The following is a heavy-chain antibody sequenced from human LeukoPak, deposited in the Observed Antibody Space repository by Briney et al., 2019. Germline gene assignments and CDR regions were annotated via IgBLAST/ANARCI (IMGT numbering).Heavy chain of an antibody. CDR2: IGSSGSNI. V-gene: IGHV3-21*01. CDR1: GFSFSTYT. J-gene: IGHJ4*02. D-gene: IGHD3-22*01. Sequence: GGSLRLSCAASGFSFSTYTMNWDRQAPGKGLEWVSSIGSSGSNIYYTDSVKGRFTISRDNAKKTLYLQMNSLRAEDTAVYYCARASYYYDSSGYYYFEDYWGQGTLVTVSS. CDR3: ARASYYYDSSGYYYFEDY.